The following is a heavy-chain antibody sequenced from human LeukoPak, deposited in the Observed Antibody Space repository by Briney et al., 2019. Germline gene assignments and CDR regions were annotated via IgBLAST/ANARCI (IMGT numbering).Heavy chain of an antibody. Sequence: PGGSLRLSCAASGFTFSSYAMSWVRQAPGKGLEWGSASSGSGGSTYYAESVKGRFTISRDNYKSTLYLQTTSLRAEDTAVYYCAKAGIVVVPAAHFDYSGQRTLVTVSS. V-gene: IGHV3-23*01. CDR3: AKAGIVVVPAAHFDY. J-gene: IGHJ4*02. CDR2: SSGSGGST. CDR1: GFTFSSYA. D-gene: IGHD2-2*01.